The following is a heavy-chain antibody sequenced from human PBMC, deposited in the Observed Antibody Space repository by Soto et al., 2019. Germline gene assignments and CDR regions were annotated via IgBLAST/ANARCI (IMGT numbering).Heavy chain of an antibody. Sequence: QVQLVQSGAEVKKPGSSVKVSCKASGGTFSSYAISWVRQAPGQGLEWMGGIIPIFGTANYAQKFQGRVTITADEXXXTAYMELSSLRSEDTAVYYCARSYYSNYVSPFDYWGQGTLVTVSS. CDR3: ARSYYSNYVSPFDY. J-gene: IGHJ4*02. V-gene: IGHV1-69*01. CDR2: IIPIFGTA. CDR1: GGTFSSYA. D-gene: IGHD4-4*01.